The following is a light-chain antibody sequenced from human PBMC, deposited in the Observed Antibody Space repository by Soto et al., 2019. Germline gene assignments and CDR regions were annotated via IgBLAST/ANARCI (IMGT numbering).Light chain of an antibody. V-gene: IGKV1-33*01. J-gene: IGKJ4*01. CDR3: QQYDNLPLT. CDR1: QDIGNN. CDR2: DAS. Sequence: DIQMTQSPSSLSASVGDRVTITCQASQDIGNNLIWNKQKPGKAPKLLIYDASNLETGVPSRFSGSGSGTDFTFTISSLQPEDIATYYCQQYDNLPLTFGGGTKVEIK.